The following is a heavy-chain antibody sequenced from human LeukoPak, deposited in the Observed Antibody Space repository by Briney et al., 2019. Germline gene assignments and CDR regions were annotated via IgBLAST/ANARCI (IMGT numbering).Heavy chain of an antibody. J-gene: IGHJ6*03. CDR3: ASSRGLLHYYMDV. V-gene: IGHV1-69*05. CDR1: GGTFLNYA. Sequence: SVRVSCKASGGTFLNYAFSWVRQAPGQGLEWMGGIIPIFGAANYAQKFQDRVTITTDESPTTVYMELSSLRSDDTAVYYCASSRGLLHYYMDVWGKGTTVTVSS. CDR2: IIPIFGAA. D-gene: IGHD3-22*01.